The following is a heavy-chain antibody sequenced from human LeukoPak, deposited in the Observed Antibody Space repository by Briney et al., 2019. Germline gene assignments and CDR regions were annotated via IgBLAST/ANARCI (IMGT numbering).Heavy chain of an antibody. CDR3: ARSSGWTRGALLH. CDR2: INHSGST. J-gene: IGHJ4*02. D-gene: IGHD6-19*01. V-gene: IGHV4-34*01. Sequence: SETLSLTCAVYGGSFSGYYWSWIRQPPGKGLEWIGEINHSGSTNYNPSLKSRVTISVDTSKNQFSLELSSVTAADTAVYYCARSSGWTRGALLHWGQGTLVTVSS. CDR1: GGSFSGYY.